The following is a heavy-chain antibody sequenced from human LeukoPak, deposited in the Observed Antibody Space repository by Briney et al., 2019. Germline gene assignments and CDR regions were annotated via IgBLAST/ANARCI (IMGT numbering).Heavy chain of an antibody. CDR3: ARDSSVWYAFDI. Sequence: SETLSLTCNVSGGSISSYYWSWIRQPPGKGLEWIGYIYYSGSTNYNPSLKSRVTISVDTSKNQFSLKLSSVTAADTAVYYCARDSSVWYAFDIWGQGTMVTVSS. CDR1: GGSISSYY. J-gene: IGHJ3*02. D-gene: IGHD6-19*01. V-gene: IGHV4-59*01. CDR2: IYYSGST.